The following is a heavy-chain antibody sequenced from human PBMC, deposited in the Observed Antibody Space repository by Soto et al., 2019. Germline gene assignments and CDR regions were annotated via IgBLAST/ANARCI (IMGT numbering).Heavy chain of an antibody. CDR1: GGTFSTYS. CDR2: IIPMLGIS. J-gene: IGHJ3*02. CDR3: TIGSWSGEVFDI. V-gene: IGHV1-69*02. Sequence: QVQLVQSGAEVKKPGSAVKVSCKDSGGTFSTYSMFWVRQAPGQGLEWMGRIIPMLGISNYAQKFQGRVTIRADKSTGTAYMELSSLRSEATALYYCTIGSWSGEVFDIWGQAKMVTVSS. D-gene: IGHD2-21*01.